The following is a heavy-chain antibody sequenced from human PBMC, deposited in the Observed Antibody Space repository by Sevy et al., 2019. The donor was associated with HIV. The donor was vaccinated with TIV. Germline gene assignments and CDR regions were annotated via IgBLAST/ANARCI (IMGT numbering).Heavy chain of an antibody. V-gene: IGHV3-23*01. CDR2: IGNGGGGS. CDR3: AKLQGAVALNDAFDI. CDR1: RFIFSDYA. Sequence: GGSLRLSCEASRFIFSDYAMAWVRQAPGKGLEWASGIGNGGGGSKYADSVKGRFTVSRDNSKDTLYLQMNNLRSDDTAVYYCAKLQGAVALNDAFDIWGQGTMVTVSS. J-gene: IGHJ3*02. D-gene: IGHD6-19*01.